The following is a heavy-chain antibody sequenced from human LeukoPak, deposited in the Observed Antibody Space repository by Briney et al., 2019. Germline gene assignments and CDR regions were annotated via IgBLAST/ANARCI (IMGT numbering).Heavy chain of an antibody. J-gene: IGHJ4*02. CDR1: GYTFTSYD. D-gene: IGHD5-12*01. CDR3: VRDQTGYDPGLI. Sequence: GASVKVSCKASGYTFTSYDINWVRQATGQGLEWMGWMNPNSGNTGYAQKFQGRVTMTRNTSISTAYMELSSLRSDDTAVYYCVRDQTGYDPGLIWGQGPLVTVSS. V-gene: IGHV1-8*01. CDR2: MNPNSGNT.